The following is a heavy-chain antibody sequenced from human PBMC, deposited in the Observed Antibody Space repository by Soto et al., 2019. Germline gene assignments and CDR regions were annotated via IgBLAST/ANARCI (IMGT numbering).Heavy chain of an antibody. V-gene: IGHV3-23*01. CDR3: AKSQPRSTTTSSMDV. CDR2: ISGSGGST. J-gene: IGHJ6*02. CDR1: GFTFSSYA. Sequence: SGGSLRLSCAASGFTFSSYAMSWVRQAPGKGLEWVSAISGSGGSTYYADSVKGRFTISRDNSKNTLYLQMNSLRAEDTAVYYCAKSQPRSTTTSSMDVWGQGTTVTVSS. D-gene: IGHD1-1*01.